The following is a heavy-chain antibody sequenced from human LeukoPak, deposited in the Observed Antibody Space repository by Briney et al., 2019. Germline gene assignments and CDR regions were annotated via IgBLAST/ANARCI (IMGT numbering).Heavy chain of an antibody. CDR3: ARDPRYCSGGSCYSGIDY. CDR2: INPDGSNT. Sequence: GGSLRLSCAASGFTFSTYWMSWVRQVPGKGLVWVSRINPDGSNTAHADSVKGRFTISRDNAKNALYLQTNTLRAEDTAVYYCARDPRYCSGGSCYSGIDYWGQGTLVTVSS. D-gene: IGHD2-15*01. J-gene: IGHJ4*02. CDR1: GFTFSTYW. V-gene: IGHV3-74*01.